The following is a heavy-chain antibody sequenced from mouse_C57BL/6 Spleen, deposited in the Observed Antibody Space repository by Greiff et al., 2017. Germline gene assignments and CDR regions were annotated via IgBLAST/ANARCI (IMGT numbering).Heavy chain of an antibody. D-gene: IGHD1-1*01. CDR1: GYTFTSYW. CDR3: ARGAGSPWFAY. CDR2: IDPSDSYT. J-gene: IGHJ3*01. V-gene: IGHV1-50*01. Sequence: VQLQQSGAELVKPGASVKLSCKASGYTFTSYWMQWVKQRPGQGLEWIGEIDPSDSYTNYNQKFKGKATLTVDTSSSTAYMQLSSLTSEDSAVYYCARGAGSPWFAYWGQGTLVTVSA.